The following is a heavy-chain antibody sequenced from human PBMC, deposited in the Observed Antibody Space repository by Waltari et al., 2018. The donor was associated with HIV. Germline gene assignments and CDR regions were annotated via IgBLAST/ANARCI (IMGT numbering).Heavy chain of an antibody. CDR2: IKSKRDGGAT. CDR3: TTGGYPTEAFDV. V-gene: IGHV3-15*01. J-gene: IGHJ3*01. CDR1: QFTFEDVW. Sequence: EVQVAESGGGLVQPGGSLRVSCVSFQFTFEDVWMTWVRQAPGKGMEWVGRIKSKRDGGATDYAAAVKGKFVISRDDSQNTLYLQMSGLRTEDTAMYYCTTGGYPTEAFDVGGQGTMVTVSP. D-gene: IGHD5-12*01.